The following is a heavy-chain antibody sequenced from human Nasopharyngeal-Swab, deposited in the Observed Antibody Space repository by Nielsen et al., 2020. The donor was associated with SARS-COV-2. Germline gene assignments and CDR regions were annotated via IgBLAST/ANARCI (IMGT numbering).Heavy chain of an antibody. CDR2: ISSSSSYI. J-gene: IGHJ6*02. CDR3: ASGPLGAGRHVYYYYYGMDV. D-gene: IGHD3-3*01. Sequence: GGSLRLSCAASGFTFSSYSMNWVRQAPGKGLEWVSSISSSSSYIYYADSVKGRFTISRDNAKNSLYLQMNSLRAEDTAVYYCASGPLGAGRHVYYYYYGMDVWGQGTTVTVSS. CDR1: GFTFSSYS. V-gene: IGHV3-21*01.